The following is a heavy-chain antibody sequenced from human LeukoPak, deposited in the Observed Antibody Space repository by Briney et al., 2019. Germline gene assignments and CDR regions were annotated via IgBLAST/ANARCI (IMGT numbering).Heavy chain of an antibody. CDR2: ITSSNSYI. Sequence: PGGSLRLSCAASGFTFSSYSMNWIRQAPGKGLEWVSSITSSNSYIYYADSVRGRFTISRDNAKNSLFLQMNSLRAEDTAVYYCASGGNSGSPFDYWGQGTLVTVSS. V-gene: IGHV3-21*01. CDR3: ASGGNSGSPFDY. CDR1: GFTFSSYS. D-gene: IGHD4-23*01. J-gene: IGHJ4*02.